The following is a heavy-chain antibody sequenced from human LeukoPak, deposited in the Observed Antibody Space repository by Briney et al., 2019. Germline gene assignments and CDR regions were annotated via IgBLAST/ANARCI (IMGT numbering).Heavy chain of an antibody. J-gene: IGHJ3*02. D-gene: IGHD3-10*01. Sequence: SVKVSCKASGGTFSSYAISWVRQAPGQGLERVGGIIPIFGTANYAQKFQGRVTITADKSTSTAYMELSSLRSEDTAVYYCARSHYYGSGSHDAFDIWGQGTMVTVSS. CDR2: IIPIFGTA. CDR1: GGTFSSYA. CDR3: ARSHYYGSGSHDAFDI. V-gene: IGHV1-69*06.